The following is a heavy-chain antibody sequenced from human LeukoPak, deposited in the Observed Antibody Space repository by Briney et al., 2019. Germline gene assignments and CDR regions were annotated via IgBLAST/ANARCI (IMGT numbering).Heavy chain of an antibody. CDR3: SVVVAATGY. D-gene: IGHD2-15*01. V-gene: IGHV3-73*01. J-gene: IGHJ4*02. Sequence: GSLKLSCAASGFTLSGSAMHWVRQASGKGLEWVGRIRSKANSYATAYAASVKGRFTISRDDSKNTAYLQMNSLKTEDTAVYYCSVVVAATGYWGQGTLVTVSS. CDR2: IRSKANSYAT. CDR1: GFTLSGSA.